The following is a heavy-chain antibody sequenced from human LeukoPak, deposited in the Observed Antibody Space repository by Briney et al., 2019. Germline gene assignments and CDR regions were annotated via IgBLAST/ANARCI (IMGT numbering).Heavy chain of an antibody. D-gene: IGHD3-10*01. CDR2: VKEAGSEK. CDR3: AKAIWVAATSSWFCLDY. V-gene: IGHV3-7*01. J-gene: IGHJ4*02. Sequence: GGSLRLSCAASGFTFSNYWMSWVRQAPGKGLEFMANVKEAGSEKYYVDSVKGRFTISRDNAKNSLYLQMNSLRPEDTAVYYCAKAIWVAATSSWFCLDYWGQGTLVTVSS. CDR1: GFTFSNYW.